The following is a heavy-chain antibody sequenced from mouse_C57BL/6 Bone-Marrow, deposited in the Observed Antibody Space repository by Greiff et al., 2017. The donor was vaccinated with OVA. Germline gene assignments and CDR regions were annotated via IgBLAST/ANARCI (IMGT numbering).Heavy chain of an antibody. CDR2: SRNKANDYTT. V-gene: IGHV7-1*01. CDR3: ARSDGYYWFAY. J-gene: IGHJ3*01. Sequence: EVKVVESGGGLVQSGRSLRLSCATSGFTFSDFYMEWVRQAPGKGLEWIAASRNKANDYTTEYSASVKGRFIVSRDTSQSILYLQMNALRAEDTAIYYCARSDGYYWFAYWGQGTLVTVSA. D-gene: IGHD2-3*01. CDR1: GFTFSDFY.